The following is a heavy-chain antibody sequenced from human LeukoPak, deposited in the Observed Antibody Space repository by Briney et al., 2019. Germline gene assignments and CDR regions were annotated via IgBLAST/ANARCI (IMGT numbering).Heavy chain of an antibody. V-gene: IGHV1-69*05. CDR1: GSTFSSYA. Sequence: ASVKVSCKASGSTFSSYAISWVRQAPGQGLEWMGGIIPIFGTANYAQKFQGRVTITTDESTSTAYMELSSLRSEDTAVYYCASSIRIQLWPGEYYYYYMDVWGKGTTVTVSS. CDR3: ASSIRIQLWPGEYYYYYMDV. CDR2: IIPIFGTA. J-gene: IGHJ6*03. D-gene: IGHD5-18*01.